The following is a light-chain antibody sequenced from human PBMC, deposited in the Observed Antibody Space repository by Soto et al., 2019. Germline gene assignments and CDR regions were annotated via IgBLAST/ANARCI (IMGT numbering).Light chain of an antibody. CDR2: EVN. CDR3: CSYTSSGAHV. CDR1: SSDVGGYDY. Sequence: QSALTQPASVSGSPGQSITISCTGTSSDVGGYDYVSWHQQHPGKAPKLMIYEVNTRPSGVSNRFSGSKSGNTASLTISGLQAEDEADHYCCSYTSSGAHVFGGGTKLTVL. V-gene: IGLV2-14*01. J-gene: IGLJ2*01.